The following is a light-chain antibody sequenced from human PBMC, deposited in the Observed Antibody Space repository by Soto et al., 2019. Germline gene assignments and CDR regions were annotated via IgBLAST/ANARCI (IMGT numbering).Light chain of an antibody. CDR2: EVS. CDR3: CSYGGSRAV. CDR1: SSDVGSHNL. Sequence: QSALTQPASVSGSPGQSITISCTGTSSDVGSHNLVSWYQQHPCQAPKLIIYEVSKRPLGVSARFSASKSGNTASLTISGLQAEDEADYYCCSYGGSRAVFGGGTQLTVL. J-gene: IGLJ7*01. V-gene: IGLV2-23*02.